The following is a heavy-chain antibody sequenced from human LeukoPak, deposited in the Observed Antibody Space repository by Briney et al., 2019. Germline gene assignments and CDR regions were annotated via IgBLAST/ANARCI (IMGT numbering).Heavy chain of an antibody. V-gene: IGHV3-33*01. CDR3: ALSRPSSGYYYFDY. CDR1: GFTFSSYG. Sequence: PGGSLRLSCAASGFTFSSYGMHWVRQAPGKGLEWVAVIWYDGSNKYYADSVKGRFTISRDNSKDTLYLQMNSLRAEDTAVYYCALSRPSSGYYYFDYWGQGTLVTVSS. J-gene: IGHJ4*02. CDR2: IWYDGSNK. D-gene: IGHD3-22*01.